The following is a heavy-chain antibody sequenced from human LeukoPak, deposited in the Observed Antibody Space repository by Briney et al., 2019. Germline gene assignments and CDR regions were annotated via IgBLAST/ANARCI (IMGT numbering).Heavy chain of an antibody. CDR3: AELGITMIGGV. Sequence: GGSLRLSCTASGFTFSSYGMSWVRQAPGKGLEWVSSIRDSGGRIYYADSVKGRFTISRDNSKNTLYLQMNSLRAEDTAVYYCAELGITMIGGVWGKGTTVTISS. CDR1: GFTFSSYG. V-gene: IGHV3-23*01. CDR2: IRDSGGRI. D-gene: IGHD3-10*02. J-gene: IGHJ6*04.